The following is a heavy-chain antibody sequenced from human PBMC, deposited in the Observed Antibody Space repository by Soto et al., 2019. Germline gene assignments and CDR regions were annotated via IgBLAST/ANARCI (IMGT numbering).Heavy chain of an antibody. J-gene: IGHJ4*02. CDR2: INTGNGDT. Sequence: QVQLVQSGPEVKQPGASVRISCQASGYSFTHFEMHWVRQAPGQRLEWMGWINTGNGDTKYSQKFQGRVNFTRDTSASTAYLDLDGLTSDDTSFYFCARGLTRLDYWGQGTLVTVSS. D-gene: IGHD7-27*01. CDR1: GYSFTHFE. V-gene: IGHV1-3*04. CDR3: ARGLTRLDY.